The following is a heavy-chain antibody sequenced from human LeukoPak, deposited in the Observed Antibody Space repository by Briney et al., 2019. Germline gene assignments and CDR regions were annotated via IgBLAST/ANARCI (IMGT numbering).Heavy chain of an antibody. CDR2: ISSSSSYI. CDR1: GFTFSSYS. Sequence: GGSLRLSCAASGFTFSSYSMNWVRQAPGKGLEWVSSISSSSSYIYYTDSVKGRFTISRDNAKKSLYLQMNSLRAEDTAVYYCARVRYSDSSVLTRKRSYYFDYWGQGTLVTVSS. D-gene: IGHD3-22*01. CDR3: ARVRYSDSSVLTRKRSYYFDY. V-gene: IGHV3-21*01. J-gene: IGHJ4*02.